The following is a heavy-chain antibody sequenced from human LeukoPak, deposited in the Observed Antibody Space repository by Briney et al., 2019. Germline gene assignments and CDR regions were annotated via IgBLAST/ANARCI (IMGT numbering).Heavy chain of an antibody. CDR2: ISGSGGST. CDR3: AKDFWSGYDY. Sequence: GGSLRLSCAASGFTFSSYGMHWVRQAPGKGLEWVSAISGSGGSTYYADSVKGRFTISRDNSKNTLYLQMNSLRAEDTAVYYCAKDFWSGYDYWGQGTLVTVSS. V-gene: IGHV3-23*01. J-gene: IGHJ4*02. CDR1: GFTFSSYG. D-gene: IGHD3-3*01.